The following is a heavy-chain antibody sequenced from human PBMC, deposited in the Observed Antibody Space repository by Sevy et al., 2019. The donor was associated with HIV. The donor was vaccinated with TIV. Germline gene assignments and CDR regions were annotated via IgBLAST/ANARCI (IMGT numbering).Heavy chain of an antibody. V-gene: IGHV3-21*01. D-gene: IGHD2-21*02. Sequence: GGCLRLSCTGSGFTFSSYTFHWVRQAPGKGLEWVSSISSGGSYIHYGDSVKGRFTISRDNAKKSLFLQMNNLRAEDTAVYYCARGFSDSLTNFDFWGRGTLVTVSS. CDR1: GFTFSSYT. CDR3: ARGFSDSLTNFDF. CDR2: ISSGGSYI. J-gene: IGHJ4*02.